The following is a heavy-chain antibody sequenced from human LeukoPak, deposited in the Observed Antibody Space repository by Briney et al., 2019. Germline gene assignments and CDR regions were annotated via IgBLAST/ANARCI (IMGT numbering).Heavy chain of an antibody. CDR2: INPNSGGT. V-gene: IGHV1-2*02. D-gene: IGHD6-13*01. J-gene: IGHJ4*02. CDR1: GYTFTGYY. CDR3: ARERHSSSWYRKPLGY. Sequence: GASVKVSCKASGYTFTGYYMHWVRQAPRQGLEWMGWINPNSGGTNYAQKFQGRVTMTRDTSISTAYMELSSLRSEDTAVYYCARERHSSSWYRKPLGYWGQGTLVTVSS.